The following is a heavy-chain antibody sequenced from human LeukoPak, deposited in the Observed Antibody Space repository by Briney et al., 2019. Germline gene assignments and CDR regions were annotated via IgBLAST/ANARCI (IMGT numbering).Heavy chain of an antibody. CDR3: ASAPYGGYVDY. D-gene: IGHD4/OR15-4a*01. J-gene: IGHJ4*02. Sequence: GGSLRLSCAASGFTFSSYWMHWVRQVPGKGLVWVSRINSDGSSTTYADSVKGRFTISRDNAKNTLYLQMNSLRAEDTAVYYCASAPYGGYVDYWGQGTLVTVSS. V-gene: IGHV3-74*01. CDR1: GFTFSSYW. CDR2: INSDGSST.